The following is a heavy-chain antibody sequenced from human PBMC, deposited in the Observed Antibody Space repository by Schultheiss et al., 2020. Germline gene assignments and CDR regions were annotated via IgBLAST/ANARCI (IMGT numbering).Heavy chain of an antibody. CDR2: LSGSGIHT. Sequence: GGSLRLSCAASGFTFSSYGMNWVRQAPGKGLEWVSGLSGSGIHTYYADSVKGRFTISRDNSKNTLYLQMTSLRAEDTAIYYCAKDYGQATVTTYPDYWGQGNLVTVSS. V-gene: IGHV3-23*01. CDR3: AKDYGQATVTTYPDY. CDR1: GFTFSSYG. J-gene: IGHJ4*02. D-gene: IGHD4-17*01.